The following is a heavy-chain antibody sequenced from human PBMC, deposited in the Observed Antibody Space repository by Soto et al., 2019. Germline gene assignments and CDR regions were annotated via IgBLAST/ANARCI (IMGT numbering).Heavy chain of an antibody. D-gene: IGHD1-26*01. V-gene: IGHV3-72*01. CDR3: VRVRSGNYYFDY. J-gene: IGHJ4*02. Sequence: EVQLVESGGGLVQPGGSLRLSCVASGFIISDHYMDWVRQAPRKGLEWVGRTRNKVNGYTTEYAATVKGRFTISRDASENSLYLQMNSLKTEDTAVYYCVRVRSGNYYFDYWGQGTLVTVSS. CDR2: TRNKVNGYTT. CDR1: GFIISDHY.